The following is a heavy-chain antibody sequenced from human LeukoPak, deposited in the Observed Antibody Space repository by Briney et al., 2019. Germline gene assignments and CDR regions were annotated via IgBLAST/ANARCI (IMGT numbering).Heavy chain of an antibody. J-gene: IGHJ4*02. V-gene: IGHV1-69*05. Sequence: ASVKVSCKASGGTHSSYAISWVRQAPGQGLEWIGRIIPIFGTSIYAHRFQGRLTITTDESTTTAYMELRSLRSEDTAVYYCARGDYFDSSAYFGMIFDYWGQGTLVTVSS. D-gene: IGHD3-22*01. CDR1: GGTHSSYA. CDR3: ARGDYFDSSAYFGMIFDY. CDR2: IIPIFGTS.